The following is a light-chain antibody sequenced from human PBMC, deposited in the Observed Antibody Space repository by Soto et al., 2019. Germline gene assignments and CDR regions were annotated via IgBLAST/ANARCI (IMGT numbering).Light chain of an antibody. Sequence: EIVMTQSPLSLPVTPGEPASISCRSSQSLLHSNGYNFLNWYLQKPGQSLQLLIFLGSNRASGVPDRFSGSGSGTDFTLKISRVEAEDVGVYYCMQALQTWTFGQGTKVEIK. CDR2: LGS. J-gene: IGKJ1*01. CDR3: MQALQTWT. V-gene: IGKV2-28*01. CDR1: QSLLHSNGYNF.